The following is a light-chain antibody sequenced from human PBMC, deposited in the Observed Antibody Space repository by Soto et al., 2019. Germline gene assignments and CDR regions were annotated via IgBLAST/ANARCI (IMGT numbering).Light chain of an antibody. V-gene: IGLV2-14*03. CDR3: SSYTGSSSTVV. CDR1: SSDVGGYNY. CDR2: DVS. Sequence: QSVLTQPASVSGSPRQSITISCTGTSSDVGGYNYVSWYQHHPGKAPKLMIFDVSNRPSGGSTGFSGSKSANTASLTTSGLQEEEEADEYCSSYTGSSSTVVFGGGTQLTVL. J-gene: IGLJ2*01.